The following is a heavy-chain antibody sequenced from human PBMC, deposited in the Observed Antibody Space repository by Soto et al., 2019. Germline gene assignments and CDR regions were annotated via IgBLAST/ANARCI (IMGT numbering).Heavy chain of an antibody. V-gene: IGHV4-61*01. Sequence: SETLSLTCTVSGGSVSSGSYYWSWIRQPPGKGLEWIGYIYYSGSTNYNPSLKSRVTISVDTSKNQFSLKLSSVTAADTAVYYCAREGYDILTGYPRSYGMDVWGQGTTVTVSS. CDR2: IYYSGST. D-gene: IGHD3-9*01. CDR1: GGSVSSGSYY. J-gene: IGHJ6*02. CDR3: AREGYDILTGYPRSYGMDV.